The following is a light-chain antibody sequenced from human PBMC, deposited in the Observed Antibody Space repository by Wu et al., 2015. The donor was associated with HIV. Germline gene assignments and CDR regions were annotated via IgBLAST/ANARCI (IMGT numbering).Light chain of an antibody. CDR3: QQYGSSPLYT. V-gene: IGKV3-20*01. CDR1: ESVRSY. Sequence: EIVLTQSPAALSLSPGEGATLSCRASESVRSYLAWYQQKPGQAPRLLIYGASSRATGIPDRFSGSGSGTDFTLTISRLEPEDFAVYYCQQYGSSPLYTFGQGTKPEIK. CDR2: GAS. J-gene: IGKJ2*01.